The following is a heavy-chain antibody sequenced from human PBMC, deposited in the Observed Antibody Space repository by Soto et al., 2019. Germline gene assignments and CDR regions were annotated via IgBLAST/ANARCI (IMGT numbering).Heavy chain of an antibody. J-gene: IGHJ5*02. V-gene: IGHV1-69*13. D-gene: IGHD4-17*01. Sequence: GASVKVSCKASGGTFSSYAISWVRQAPGQGLEWMGGIIPIFGTANYTQKLQGRVTITADESTSTAYMELSSLRSEDTAVYYCARVVELGYGGNPLTKPPWFDPWGQGTLVTVSS. CDR3: ARVVELGYGGNPLTKPPWFDP. CDR1: GGTFSSYA. CDR2: IIPIFGTA.